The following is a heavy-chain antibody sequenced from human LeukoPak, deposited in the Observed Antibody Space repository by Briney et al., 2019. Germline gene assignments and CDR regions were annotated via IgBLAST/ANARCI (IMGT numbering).Heavy chain of an antibody. J-gene: IGHJ4*02. CDR3: ATLYGYNSDY. CDR2: INSDGSST. CDR1: GFTFSSYW. Sequence: GGSLRLSCAASGFTFSSYWMHWVRQAPGKGLVWVSRINSDGSSTSYADSVKGRFTVSRDNAQNTLHLQMSSLRAEDTAVYYCATLYGYNSDYWGQGTQVTVSS. D-gene: IGHD5-18*01. V-gene: IGHV3-74*01.